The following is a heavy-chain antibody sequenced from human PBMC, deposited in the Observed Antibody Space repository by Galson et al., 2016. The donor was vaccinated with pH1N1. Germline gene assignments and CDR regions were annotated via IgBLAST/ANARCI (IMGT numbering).Heavy chain of an antibody. J-gene: IGHJ4*02. CDR3: AKGAGANYLVDD. CDR1: GYTFTAHY. CDR2: VNTDNGGT. V-gene: IGHV1-2*02. D-gene: IGHD4/OR15-4a*01. Sequence: SCAASGYTFTAHYIHWVRQARGQGLEWMGWVNTDNGGTKFAAKFQGRVTMSRDRATTTAYMELGSLRSDDTAIYYCAKGAGANYLVDDWGQGTLVIVSS.